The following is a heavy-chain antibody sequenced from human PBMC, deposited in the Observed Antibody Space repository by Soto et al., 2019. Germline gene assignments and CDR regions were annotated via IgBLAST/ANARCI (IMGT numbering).Heavy chain of an antibody. V-gene: IGHV5-51*01. CDR1: GYSFTSYW. D-gene: IGHD2-2*01. CDR2: IYPGDSDT. J-gene: IGHJ6*02. Sequence: GESLKISCKGSGYSFTSYWIGWVRQMPGKGLEWMGIIYPGDSDTRYSPSFQGQVTISADKSISTACLQWSSLKASDTAMYYCARHYCSSTSCYPVYYYYGMDVWGQGTTVTVSS. CDR3: ARHYCSSTSCYPVYYYYGMDV.